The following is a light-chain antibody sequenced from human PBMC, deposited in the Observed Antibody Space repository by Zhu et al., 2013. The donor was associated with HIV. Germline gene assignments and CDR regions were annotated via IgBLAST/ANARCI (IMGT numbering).Light chain of an antibody. J-gene: IGKJ4*01. Sequence: EIVMTQSPATLSVSPGERATLSCRASQSVSSNLAWYQQKPGQAPRLLIYGASTRATGIPARFSGSGSETEFTLTISSLQPDDFATYYCQQYNSYSLTFGGGTQVELK. CDR1: QSVSSN. CDR2: GAS. CDR3: QQYNSYSLT. V-gene: IGKV3-15*01.